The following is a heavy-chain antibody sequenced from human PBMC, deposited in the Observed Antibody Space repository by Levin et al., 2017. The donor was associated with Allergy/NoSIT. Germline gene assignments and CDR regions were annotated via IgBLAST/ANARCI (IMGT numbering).Heavy chain of an antibody. J-gene: IGHJ6*03. CDR1: GYTFTSYY. D-gene: IGHD3-3*01. CDR2: INPSGGST. CDR3: ARVGGGLRFVEWSGGWDYMDG. Sequence: ASVKVSCKASGYTFTSYYMHWVRQAPGQGLEWMGIINPSGGSTSYAQKFQGRVTMTRDTSTSTVYMELSSLRSEDTAVYYCARVGGGLRFVEWSGGWDYMDGWGKGTTVTVSS. V-gene: IGHV1-46*01.